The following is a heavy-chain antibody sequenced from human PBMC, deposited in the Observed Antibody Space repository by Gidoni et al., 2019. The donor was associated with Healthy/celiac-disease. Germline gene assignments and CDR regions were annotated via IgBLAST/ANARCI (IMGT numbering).Heavy chain of an antibody. CDR2: ISGSGGST. V-gene: IGHV3-23*01. J-gene: IGHJ4*02. D-gene: IGHD2-2*01. CDR1: GFTFISYA. CDR3: AKDEGIVVVPAAIGQ. Sequence: EVQLLESGGGLLQPGGSLRLSCAASGFTFISYAMSWVRQAPGKGLEWVSAISGSGGSTYYADSVKGRFTISRDNSKNTLYLQMNSLRAEDTAVYYCAKDEGIVVVPAAIGQWGQGTLVTVSS.